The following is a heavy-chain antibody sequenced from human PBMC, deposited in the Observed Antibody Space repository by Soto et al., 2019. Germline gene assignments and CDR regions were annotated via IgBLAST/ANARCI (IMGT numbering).Heavy chain of an antibody. CDR1: GFTFSSYA. CDR3: AKDIGNRYFDWLLYIAPFDY. V-gene: IGHV3-23*01. D-gene: IGHD3-9*01. Sequence: PGGSLRLSCAASGFTFSSYAMSWVRQAPGKGLEWVSAISGSGGSTYYADSVKGRFTISRDNSKNTLYLQMNSLRAEDTAVYYCAKDIGNRYFDWLLYIAPFDYWGQGTLVTVSS. CDR2: ISGSGGST. J-gene: IGHJ4*02.